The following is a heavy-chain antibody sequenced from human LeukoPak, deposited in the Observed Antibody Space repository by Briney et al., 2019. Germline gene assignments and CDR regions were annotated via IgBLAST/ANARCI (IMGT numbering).Heavy chain of an antibody. CDR3: TRGMLRQPPDY. Sequence: PGGSLRLSCTVSGFTVSSNSMSWVRQAPGKGLEWVSFIYSDNTHYSDSVKGRFTISRDNSKNTLYLQMNSLRAEDTAIYYCTRGMLRQPPDYWGQGMLVTVSS. V-gene: IGHV3-53*01. D-gene: IGHD3-10*02. J-gene: IGHJ4*02. CDR2: IYSDNT. CDR1: GFTVSSNS.